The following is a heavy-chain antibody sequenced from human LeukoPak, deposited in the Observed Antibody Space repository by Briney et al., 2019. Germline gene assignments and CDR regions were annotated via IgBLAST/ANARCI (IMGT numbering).Heavy chain of an antibody. CDR3: ERERSSSSDY. J-gene: IGHJ4*02. Sequence: SETLSLTXAVSGYSISSGYYWGWIRQPPGKGLEWIGSIYHSGSTYYNPSLKSRVTISVDTSKNQFSLKLSSVTATDAAIYYCERERSSSSDYWGQGTLVTVSS. D-gene: IGHD6-6*01. CDR2: IYHSGST. V-gene: IGHV4-38-2*02. CDR1: GYSISSGYY.